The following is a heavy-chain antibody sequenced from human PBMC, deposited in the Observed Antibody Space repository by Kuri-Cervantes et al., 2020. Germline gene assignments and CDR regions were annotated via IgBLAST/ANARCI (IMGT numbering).Heavy chain of an antibody. CDR3: ARDRWNDLYYYGMDV. Sequence: GESLKISCAASGFTFSDYYMSWIRQAPGKGLEWVSYISSSGSTIYYADSVKGRFTISRDNAKNSLYLQMNSLRAEDTAVYYCARDRWNDLYYYGMDVWGQGTMVTVPS. CDR1: GFTFSDYY. V-gene: IGHV3-11*01. D-gene: IGHD1-1*01. J-gene: IGHJ6*02. CDR2: ISSSGSTI.